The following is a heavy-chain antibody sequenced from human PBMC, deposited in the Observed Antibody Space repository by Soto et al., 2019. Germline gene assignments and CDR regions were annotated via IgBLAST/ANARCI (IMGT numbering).Heavy chain of an antibody. J-gene: IGHJ4*02. CDR1: GGSFSGYY. CDR3: ARGPNQDSSGDYYLDY. V-gene: IGHV4-34*01. Sequence: SETLSLTCAVYGGSFSGYYWSWIRQPPGKGLEWIGEINHSGSTNYNPSLKSRVTISVDTPKKQFSLKLSSVTAADTAVYYCARGPNQDSSGDYYLDYWGQGTLVTVSS. CDR2: INHSGST. D-gene: IGHD3-22*01.